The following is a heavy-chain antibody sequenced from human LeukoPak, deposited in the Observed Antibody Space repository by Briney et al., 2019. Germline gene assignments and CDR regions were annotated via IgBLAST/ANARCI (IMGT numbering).Heavy chain of an antibody. CDR2: ITGGGGPT. Sequence: PGGSLRLSCAASGFIFSNFAMHWVRQAPGKGLEWVSAITGGGGPTYYADSVEGRFTISRDNSKNMLFLQMDSLRAEDTAVYFCAKAFREYSSSTYSTFDIWGQGTMVTVSS. D-gene: IGHD6-13*01. CDR1: GFIFSNFA. V-gene: IGHV3-23*01. J-gene: IGHJ3*02. CDR3: AKAFREYSSSTYSTFDI.